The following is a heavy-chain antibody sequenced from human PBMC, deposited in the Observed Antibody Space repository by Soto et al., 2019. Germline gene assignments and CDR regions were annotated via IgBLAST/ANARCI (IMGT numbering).Heavy chain of an antibody. D-gene: IGHD2-2*01. V-gene: IGHV4-39*01. CDR2: IYYSGST. J-gene: IGHJ6*03. Sequence: SETLSLTCTVSGGSISSSSYYWGWIRQPPGKGLEWIGSIYYSGSTYYNPSLKSRVTISVDTSKNQFSLKLSSVTAADTAVYYCARQDSIVVVPAAISDYYYYMDVWGKGTTVTVSS. CDR3: ARQDSIVVVPAAISDYYYYMDV. CDR1: GGSISSSSYY.